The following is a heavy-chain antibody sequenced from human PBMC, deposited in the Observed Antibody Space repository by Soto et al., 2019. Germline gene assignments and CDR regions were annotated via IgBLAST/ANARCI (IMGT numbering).Heavy chain of an antibody. J-gene: IGHJ4*02. Sequence: QVQLVQSGAEVKKPGASVKVSCKTSGYTFTSYDINWVRQAPGQGLEWMGWMNPNSGNTGYAQKFQGRVTMTRNTAINTAYMELSSLRPEDTAVYYCARDHLPTQLLRYWGQGTLVTVSS. D-gene: IGHD2-2*01. V-gene: IGHV1-8*01. CDR3: ARDHLPTQLLRY. CDR2: MNPNSGNT. CDR1: GYTFTSYD.